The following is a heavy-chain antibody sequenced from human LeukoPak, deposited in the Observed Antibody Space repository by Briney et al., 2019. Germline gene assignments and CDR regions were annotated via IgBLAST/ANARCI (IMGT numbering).Heavy chain of an antibody. Sequence: GGSLRLSCAASGFTFSSYAMSRVRQAPGKGLEWVSAISGSGGSTYYADSVKGRFTISRDNSKNTLYLQMNSLRAEDTAVYYCAKSGLTVVPAAIRDSWVIWFDPWGQGTLVTVSS. D-gene: IGHD2-2*02. J-gene: IGHJ5*02. CDR3: AKSGLTVVPAAIRDSWVIWFDP. V-gene: IGHV3-23*01. CDR1: GFTFSSYA. CDR2: ISGSGGST.